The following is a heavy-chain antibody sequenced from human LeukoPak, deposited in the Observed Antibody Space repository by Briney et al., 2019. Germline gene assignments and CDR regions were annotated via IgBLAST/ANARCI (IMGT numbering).Heavy chain of an antibody. CDR1: GFTFSSYA. Sequence: GGSLRLSCAASGFTFSSYAMSWVRQAPGKGLEWVSGILDSGYSTYYANSVKGRFTISRDNSNNTLYLQMNSLRAEDTAVYYCARVVSVPSSGYYYYYGMDVWGQGTTVTVSS. D-gene: IGHD3-22*01. V-gene: IGHV3-23*01. CDR3: ARVVSVPSSGYYYYYGMDV. CDR2: ILDSGYST. J-gene: IGHJ6*02.